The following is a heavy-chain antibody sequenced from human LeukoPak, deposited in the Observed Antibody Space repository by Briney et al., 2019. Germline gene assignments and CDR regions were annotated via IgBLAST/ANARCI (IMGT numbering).Heavy chain of an antibody. J-gene: IGHJ4*02. CDR3: ARDGEYYYDSSGYAY. V-gene: IGHV3-48*03. Sequence: GGSLRLSCAASGFTFSSYEMNWVRQAPGKGLEWVSYISSSGSTIYYADSVKGRFTISRDTSKNTLYLQMNSLRAEDTAIYYCARDGEYYYDSSGYAYWGQGTLVTVSS. D-gene: IGHD3-22*01. CDR2: ISSSGSTI. CDR1: GFTFSSYE.